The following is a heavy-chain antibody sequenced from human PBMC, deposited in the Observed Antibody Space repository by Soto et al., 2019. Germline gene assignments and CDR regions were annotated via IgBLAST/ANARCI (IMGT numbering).Heavy chain of an antibody. J-gene: IGHJ6*02. CDR3: ARGRYSSSYEDYYYGMDV. CDR1: GGTFSSYA. D-gene: IGHD6-6*01. CDR2: IIPIFGTA. V-gene: IGHV1-69*01. Sequence: QVQLVQSGAEVKKPGSSVKVSCKASGGTFSSYAISWVRQAPGQGLEWMGGIIPIFGTANYAQKFQGRVTITADESTSTAYMELSSLRSEDTAVDYCARGRYSSSYEDYYYGMDVWGQGTTGTFSS.